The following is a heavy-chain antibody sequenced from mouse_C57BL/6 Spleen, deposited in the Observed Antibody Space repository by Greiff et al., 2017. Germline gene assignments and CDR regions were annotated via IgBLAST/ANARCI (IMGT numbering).Heavy chain of an antibody. J-gene: IGHJ2*01. CDR2: IYPGDGDT. CDR3: ARWGSSYFDY. D-gene: IGHD1-1*01. CDR1: GYAFSSSW. V-gene: IGHV1-82*01. Sequence: QLQLQQSGPELVKPGASVKISCKASGYAFSSSWMNWVKQRPGKGLEWIGRIYPGDGDTNYNGKFKGKATLTADKSSSTAYMQLSSLTSEDSAVYFCARWGSSYFDYWGQGTTLTVSS.